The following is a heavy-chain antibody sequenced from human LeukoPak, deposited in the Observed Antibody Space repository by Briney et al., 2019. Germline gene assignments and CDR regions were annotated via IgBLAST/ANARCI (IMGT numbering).Heavy chain of an antibody. Sequence: GESLKISCKGSGYSFTSYWIGWVRQMPGKGLEWMGIIYPGDSGTRYRPSFQGQVTISADKSISTAYLQWSSLKASDTAMYYCARRGYCTNGVCYPDSVDYWGQGTLVTVSS. CDR2: IYPGDSGT. D-gene: IGHD2-8*01. CDR3: ARRGYCTNGVCYPDSVDY. CDR1: GYSFTSYW. J-gene: IGHJ4*02. V-gene: IGHV5-51*01.